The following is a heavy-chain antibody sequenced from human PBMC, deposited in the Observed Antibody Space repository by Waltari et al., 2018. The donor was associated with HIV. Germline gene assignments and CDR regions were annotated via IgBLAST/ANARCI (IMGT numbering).Heavy chain of an antibody. CDR1: GFTFSAYS. CDR3: ARDTLNLYFGLDV. Sequence: ELQLVESGGGLVQPVRSLRLSCAASGFTFSAYSMNWVRQAPGKGLEWISYISSSNSNIKYADSVKGRFTISRDNTKSSLDLHMNNLRDEDTAVYYCARDTLNLYFGLDVWGQGTTVTVSS. CDR2: ISSSNSNI. V-gene: IGHV3-48*02. J-gene: IGHJ6*02.